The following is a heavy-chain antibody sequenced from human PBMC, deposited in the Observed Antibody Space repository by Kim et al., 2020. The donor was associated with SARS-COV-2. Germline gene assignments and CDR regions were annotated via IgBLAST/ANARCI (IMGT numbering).Heavy chain of an antibody. V-gene: IGHV1-46*01. CDR2: NRSGGST. J-gene: IGHJ4*02. CDR3: AKEGGH. D-gene: IGHD3-16*01. Sequence: NRSGGSTNFAQKFQGRVTMTGDTSTNTVYMVLSSLRSDDTAVYYCAKEGGHWGQGTLVTVSS.